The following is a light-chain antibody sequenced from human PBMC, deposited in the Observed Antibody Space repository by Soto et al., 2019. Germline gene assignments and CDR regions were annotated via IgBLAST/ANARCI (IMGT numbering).Light chain of an antibody. CDR1: ELGDKY. Sequence: SYELTQPPSVSVSPGQTASITCSGEELGDKYACWYQQKPGQSPALVIYQDNKRPSGIPERFSGSNSGNTATLTIGGTQAMDEADYYCQTWASSTAPVVFGRGTKLTVL. J-gene: IGLJ2*01. V-gene: IGLV3-1*01. CDR2: QDN. CDR3: QTWASSTAPVV.